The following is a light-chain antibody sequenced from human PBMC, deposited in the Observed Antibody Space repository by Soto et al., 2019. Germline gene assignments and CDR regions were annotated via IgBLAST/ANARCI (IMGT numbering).Light chain of an antibody. J-gene: IGLJ3*02. CDR3: HSYDSSAHWV. Sequence: NFMLTQPHSVSESPGKTVTISCTRSGGSIATNYVQWYQQRPGSAPTPVIFQDNERPSGVPDRFSGSIDRSSNSASLTISGLRTEDEADYYCHSYDSSAHWVFGGGTKLIVL. V-gene: IGLV6-57*04. CDR2: QDN. CDR1: GGSIATNY.